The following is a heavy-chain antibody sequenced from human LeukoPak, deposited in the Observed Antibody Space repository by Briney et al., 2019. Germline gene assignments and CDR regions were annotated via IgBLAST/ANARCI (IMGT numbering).Heavy chain of an antibody. CDR3: ARERDGSGTQRGLDY. D-gene: IGHD3-10*01. CDR2: IYTSGST. J-gene: IGHJ4*02. CDR1: GGSISSGSYY. V-gene: IGHV4-61*02. Sequence: SETLSLTCTVSGGSISSGSYYWSWIRQPAGKGLEWIGRIYTSGSTNYNPSLMSRVTISVDTSKNQFSLKLSSVTAADTAVYYCARERDGSGTQRGLDYWGQGTLVTVSS.